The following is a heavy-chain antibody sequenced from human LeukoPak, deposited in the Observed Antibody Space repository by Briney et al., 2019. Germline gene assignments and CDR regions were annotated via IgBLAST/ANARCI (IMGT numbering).Heavy chain of an antibody. V-gene: IGHV3-9*01. Sequence: SLRLSCAASGFTFDDYAMHWVRQAPGKVLEWVSGISWNSGSIVYADSVKGRFTISRDNAKNSLYMQVNSLRAEDTALYYCAKDRAGGSGSFFDYWGQGTLVTVSS. CDR2: ISWNSGSI. CDR3: AKDRAGGSGSFFDY. D-gene: IGHD1-26*01. J-gene: IGHJ4*02. CDR1: GFTFDDYA.